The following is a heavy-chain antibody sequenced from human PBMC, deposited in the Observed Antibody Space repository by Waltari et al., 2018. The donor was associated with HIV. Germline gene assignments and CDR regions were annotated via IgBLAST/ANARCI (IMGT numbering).Heavy chain of an antibody. V-gene: IGHV1-58*01. D-gene: IGHD4-4*01. Sequence: QMQLVQSGPEVKKPGTSVKVSCKASGFTFTSSAVQWVRQARGQRLEWLVWFVVGIGISNYAQKFQERGTITRDMSTITSYMELSSLRSEDTAVYYCAAPSDPTVTRGIFDYWGQGTLVTVSS. CDR3: AAPSDPTVTRGIFDY. CDR1: GFTFTSSA. J-gene: IGHJ4*02. CDR2: FVVGIGIS.